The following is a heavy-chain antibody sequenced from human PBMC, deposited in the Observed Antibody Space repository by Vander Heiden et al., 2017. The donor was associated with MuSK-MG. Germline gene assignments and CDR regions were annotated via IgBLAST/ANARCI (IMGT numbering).Heavy chain of an antibody. V-gene: IGHV4-34*01. Sequence: QVQLQQWGAGLLKPSETLSLTCAVYGGSFSGYYWSWIRQSPGKGLEWIGEINHSGSTNYNPSLKSRVTISVDTSKNQFSLKLSSVTAADTAVYYCARALGWYFHLDWFDPWGQGTLVTVSS. J-gene: IGHJ5*02. D-gene: IGHD6-19*01. CDR2: INHSGST. CDR1: GGSFSGYY. CDR3: ARALGWYFHLDWFDP.